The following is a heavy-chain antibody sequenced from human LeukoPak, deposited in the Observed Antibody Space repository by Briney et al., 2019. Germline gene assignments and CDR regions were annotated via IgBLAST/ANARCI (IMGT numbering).Heavy chain of an antibody. J-gene: IGHJ3*02. CDR1: GGSINSYY. D-gene: IGHD2-15*01. CDR2: IYYSGST. V-gene: IGHV4-59*08. Sequence: SETLSLTCTVSGGSINSYYWSWIRQPPGKVLEWIGYIYYSGSTNYNPSLKSRVTISVDTSNNKFSLKLTSLTAADTAVYYCVRHLSAGRPAFDIWGQGTTVTVSS. CDR3: VRHLSAGRPAFDI.